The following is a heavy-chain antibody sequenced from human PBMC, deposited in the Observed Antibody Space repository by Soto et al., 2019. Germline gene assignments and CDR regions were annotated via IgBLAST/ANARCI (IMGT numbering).Heavy chain of an antibody. V-gene: IGHV4-59*01. J-gene: IGHJ4*02. CDR1: GGSIRSYY. CDR2: IYYSGST. CDR3: AGSGSYYSSFDY. D-gene: IGHD1-26*01. Sequence: SETLSLTCTVSGGSIRSYYWSWIRQPPGKGLEWIGYIYYSGSTNYNPSLKSRVTISVDTSKNQFSLKLSSVTAADTAVYYCAGSGSYYSSFDYWGQGTLVTVSS.